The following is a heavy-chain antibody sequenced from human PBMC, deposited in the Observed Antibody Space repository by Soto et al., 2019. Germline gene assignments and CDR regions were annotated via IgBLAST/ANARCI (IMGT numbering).Heavy chain of an antibody. Sequence: EVQLVESGGGLVQPGGSLTLSCAASGFTFNSFWMHWVRQTPGKGLVWVSRVNSDGHDTVYADSVKGRFTLSRDNAKNTVFLQMSSLXXEDXXXXXXTRGRENYSYFDYWGQGIVVTVSS. V-gene: IGHV3-74*01. D-gene: IGHD1-26*01. CDR3: TRGRENYSYFDY. J-gene: IGHJ4*02. CDR2: VNSDGHDT. CDR1: GFTFNSFW.